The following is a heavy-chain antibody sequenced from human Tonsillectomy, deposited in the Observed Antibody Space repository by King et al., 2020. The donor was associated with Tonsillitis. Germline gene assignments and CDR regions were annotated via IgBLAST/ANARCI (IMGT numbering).Heavy chain of an antibody. J-gene: IGHJ5*02. D-gene: IGHD2-15*01. V-gene: IGHV1-46*03. Sequence: VQLVESGAEVKKPGASVKVSCKASGYTFTSYFMHWVRQAPGQGLEWMGVLNPSGGGTRYAQKFQGRVTVTRDTSTSTVYMELSSLRSEDTAVYYCARAPGGMSSMGGWLGPGGRGWFDPWGQGTLVTVFS. CDR2: LNPSGGGT. CDR1: GYTFTSYF. CDR3: ARAPGGMSSMGGWLGPGGRGWFDP.